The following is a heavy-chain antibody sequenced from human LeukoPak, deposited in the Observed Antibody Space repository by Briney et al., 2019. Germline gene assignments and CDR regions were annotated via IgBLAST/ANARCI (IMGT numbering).Heavy chain of an antibody. CDR1: GYTFTSYG. D-gene: IGHD3-22*01. V-gene: IGHV1-18*01. CDR2: ISAYNGNT. Sequence: ASVKVSCKASGYTFTSYGISWVRQAPGQGLEWVGWISAYNGNTNYAQKLQGRVTMTTDTSTSTAYMELRSLRSDDTAVYYCARGDDSSGYYYMPGDYWGQGTLVTVSS. J-gene: IGHJ4*02. CDR3: ARGDDSSGYYYMPGDY.